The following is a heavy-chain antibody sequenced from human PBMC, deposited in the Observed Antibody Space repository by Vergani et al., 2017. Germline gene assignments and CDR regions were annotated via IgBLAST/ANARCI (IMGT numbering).Heavy chain of an antibody. D-gene: IGHD6-19*01. Sequence: QLVQSAAEVKKPGASVKVSCQTSGDTFTKYGFSWVRQAPGQGLEWVGWIGANDGNTNYAQKFQGRVFMTTDTSTRTGYMELRSLRFDDTAIYYCAKWGRSSYSSVWSGVERDWGQGSLVIVSS. CDR2: IGANDGNT. CDR1: GDTFTKYG. J-gene: IGHJ4*02. CDR3: AKWGRSSYSSVWSGVERD. V-gene: IGHV1-18*01.